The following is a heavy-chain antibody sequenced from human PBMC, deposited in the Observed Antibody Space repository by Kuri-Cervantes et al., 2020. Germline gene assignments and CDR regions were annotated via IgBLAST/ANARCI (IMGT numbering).Heavy chain of an antibody. CDR2: ISSSGSTI. D-gene: IGHD4-17*01. J-gene: IGHJ3*02. CDR1: GFTFSDYY. Sequence: GESLKISCAVSGFTFSDYYMSWIRQAPGKGLEWVSYISSSGSTIYYADSVKGRFTISRDNAKNSLYLQMNSLRAEDTAVYYCAKMRSGYGDYANAFDIWGQGTMVTVSS. V-gene: IGHV3-11*01. CDR3: AKMRSGYGDYANAFDI.